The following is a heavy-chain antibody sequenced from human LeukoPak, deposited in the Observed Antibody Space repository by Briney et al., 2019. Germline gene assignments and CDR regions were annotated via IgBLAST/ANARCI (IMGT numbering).Heavy chain of an antibody. CDR2: IYYSGST. Sequence: SETLSLTCTVSGGSISSYYWSWIRQPPGKGLEWIGYIYYSGSTNYNPSLKSRVTISVDTSKNQFSLKLSSVTAADTAVYYCARHIDILTDYPPVVDVWGQGTTVTVSS. J-gene: IGHJ6*02. D-gene: IGHD3-9*01. CDR3: ARHIDILTDYPPVVDV. V-gene: IGHV4-59*08. CDR1: GGSISSYY.